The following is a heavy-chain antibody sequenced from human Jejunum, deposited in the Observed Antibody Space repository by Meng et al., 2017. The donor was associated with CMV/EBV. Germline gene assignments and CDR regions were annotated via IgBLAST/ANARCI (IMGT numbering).Heavy chain of an antibody. V-gene: IGHV3-66*02. CDR1: GFPVSRNY. D-gene: IGHD5-12*01. J-gene: IGHJ4*02. Sequence: GFPVSRNYMGWVRHAPGRGLEWVSVIYSGGTTYYADSVKGRFTISRDNSKNTLYLQMNSLRVEDTAVYYCARDSGADSVATGDFDHWGQGTLVTVSS. CDR2: IYSGGTT. CDR3: ARDSGADSVATGDFDH.